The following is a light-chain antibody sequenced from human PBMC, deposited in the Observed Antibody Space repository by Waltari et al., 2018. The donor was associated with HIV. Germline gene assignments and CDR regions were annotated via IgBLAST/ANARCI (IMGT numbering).Light chain of an antibody. CDR1: HNFDDY. Sequence: DIQLPQSPSSLSAAVGARVTISCRATHNFDDYLNWYQQKPWKAPRLLIFAVSNLQSGVPPRFSGSGSGTDFTLTISNVLPEDFAIYYCQQGKSSPTFGQGTRLDIK. V-gene: IGKV1-39*01. J-gene: IGKJ5*01. CDR2: AVS. CDR3: QQGKSSPT.